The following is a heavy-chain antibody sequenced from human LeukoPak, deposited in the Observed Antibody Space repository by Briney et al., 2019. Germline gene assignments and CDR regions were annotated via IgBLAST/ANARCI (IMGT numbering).Heavy chain of an antibody. CDR2: ISYDGSNK. V-gene: IGHV3-30-3*01. CDR1: GFTFSSYA. CDR3: AREVAGILVLGF. D-gene: IGHD2-15*01. J-gene: IGHJ4*02. Sequence: GRSLRLSCAASGFTFSSYAMHWVRQAPGKGLEWVAVISYDGSNKYYADSVKGRFTISRDNSKNTLYLQMNSLRADDTAVYYCAREVAGILVLGFWGQGTLVTVSS.